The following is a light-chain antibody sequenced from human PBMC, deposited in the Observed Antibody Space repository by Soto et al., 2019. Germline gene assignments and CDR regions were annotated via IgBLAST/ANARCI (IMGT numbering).Light chain of an antibody. CDR1: QSISSW. CDR3: QHYNSYPLT. Sequence: DIQMTQSPSTLSASVGDRVTITCRASQSISSWLAWYQQKPGKAPKLLIYKASGLESGVPSRFSGSGSGTEFTLTISSLQPDDFATYYCQHYNSYPLTVGGGTKVDIK. CDR2: KAS. V-gene: IGKV1-5*03. J-gene: IGKJ4*01.